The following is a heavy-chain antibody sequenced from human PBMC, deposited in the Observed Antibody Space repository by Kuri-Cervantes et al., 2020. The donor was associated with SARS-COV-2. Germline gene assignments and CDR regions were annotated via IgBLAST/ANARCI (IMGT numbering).Heavy chain of an antibody. CDR1: GFTFSSYA. CDR2: ISSNGGST. D-gene: IGHD1-26*01. V-gene: IGHV3-64*04. J-gene: IGHJ1*01. CDR3: ARDASYSGSYGSFQH. Sequence: GGSLRLSCSASGFTFSSYAMHRVRQAPGKGLEYVSAISSNGGSTYYADSVKGRFTISRDNSKNTLYLQMNTLKTEDTAMFYCARDASYSGSYGSFQHWGQGTLVTVSS.